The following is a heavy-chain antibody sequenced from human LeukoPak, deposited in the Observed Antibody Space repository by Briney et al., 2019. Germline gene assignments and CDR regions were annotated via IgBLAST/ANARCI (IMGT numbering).Heavy chain of an antibody. V-gene: IGHV1-18*04. CDR2: ISAYNGNT. J-gene: IGHJ5*02. CDR1: GYTFTSYG. D-gene: IGHD6-19*01. CDR3: ARVKQWQPRSTWFDP. Sequence: ASVKVFCKASGYTFTSYGISWVRQAPGQGLEWVGWISAYNGNTNYAQKLQGRVTMTTDTSTSTAYMELRSLRSDDTAVYYCARVKQWQPRSTWFDPWGQGTLVTVSS.